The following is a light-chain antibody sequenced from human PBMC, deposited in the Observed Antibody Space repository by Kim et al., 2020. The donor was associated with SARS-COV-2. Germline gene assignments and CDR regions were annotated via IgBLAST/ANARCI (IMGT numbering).Light chain of an antibody. J-gene: IGLJ2*01. CDR1: SLRSYY. CDR3: NSRDSNYNGA. Sequence: SSELTQDPAVSVALGQTVRITCQGDSLRSYYATWYQQKPGQAPILVIYGKNNRPSGIPDRFSGSSSGNTASLTITGTQAGDEADYYCNSRDSNYNGAFGG. V-gene: IGLV3-19*01. CDR2: GKN.